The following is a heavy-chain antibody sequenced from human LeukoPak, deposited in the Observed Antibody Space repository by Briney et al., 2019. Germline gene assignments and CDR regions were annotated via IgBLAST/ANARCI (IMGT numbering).Heavy chain of an antibody. J-gene: IGHJ4*02. Sequence: SETLSLTCTVSGGSISSYYWSWIRQPPGKGLDWIGYVYYSGSSNYNPSLKSRVTISVDTSKNQFSLKLSSVTAADTAVYYRARHYDSSGYWYYFGYWGQGALVTVSS. V-gene: IGHV4-59*08. CDR1: GGSISSYY. CDR3: ARHYDSSGYWYYFGY. CDR2: VYYSGSS. D-gene: IGHD3-22*01.